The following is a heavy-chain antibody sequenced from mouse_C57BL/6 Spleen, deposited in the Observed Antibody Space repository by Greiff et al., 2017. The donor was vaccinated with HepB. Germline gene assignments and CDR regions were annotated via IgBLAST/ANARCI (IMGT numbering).Heavy chain of an antibody. V-gene: IGHV5-17*01. D-gene: IGHD1-1*01. J-gene: IGHJ4*01. CDR2: ISSGSSTI. CDR1: GFTFSDYG. CDR3: AKDYGSSWDAMDY. Sequence: EVMLVESGGGLVKPGGSLKLSCAASGFTFSDYGMHWVRQAPEKGLEWVAYISSGSSTIYYADTVKGRFTISRDNAKNTLFLQMTSLRSEDTAMYYCAKDYGSSWDAMDYWGQGTSVTVSS.